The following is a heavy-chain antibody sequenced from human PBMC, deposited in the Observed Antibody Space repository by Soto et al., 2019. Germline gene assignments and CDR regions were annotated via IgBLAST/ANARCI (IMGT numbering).Heavy chain of an antibody. D-gene: IGHD3-22*01. Sequence: SENLSLPCTVSRGSISDYYWGWIRQPPGKGLEWVGYFYDSGSTKYNPSLKSRVTISVDTSKNQISLEMKSVTVADTAVYYCARVGSGGYSNNWLDPWGQGTLVTVSS. CDR3: ARVGSGGYSNNWLDP. V-gene: IGHV4-59*01. CDR1: RGSISDYY. J-gene: IGHJ5*02. CDR2: FYDSGST.